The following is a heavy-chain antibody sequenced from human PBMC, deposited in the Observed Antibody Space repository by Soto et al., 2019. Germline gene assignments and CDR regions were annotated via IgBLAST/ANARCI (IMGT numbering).Heavy chain of an antibody. J-gene: IGHJ6*02. CDR1: GYIFTSYD. CDR3: ARVSKRELVSYYYYEMDV. V-gene: IGHV1-18*01. Sequence: QVQLVQSGGEVKEPGASVKVSCKASGYIFTSYDISWVRQAPGQGLEWMGWISGYNGNTKYAQKLQGRVTMTTDTATNTAYMEVRRLRSDDTAVYYCARVSKRELVSYYYYEMDVWGQGTTVTVSS. CDR2: ISGYNGNT. D-gene: IGHD3-10*01.